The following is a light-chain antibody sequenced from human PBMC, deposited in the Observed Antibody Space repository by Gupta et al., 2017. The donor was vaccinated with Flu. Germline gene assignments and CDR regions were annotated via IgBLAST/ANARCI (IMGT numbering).Light chain of an antibody. Sequence: SVLPQPPSASGTPGQSVTISCSGSSSNIGSNSVNWYQQRPRTAPRLLIYNNNRRPPGVPDRFSGSKSGTSASLTIGGLQSEDEADYYCAALDDSLSGPVFGGGTKVTVL. V-gene: IGLV1-44*01. CDR2: NNN. J-gene: IGLJ2*01. CDR3: AALDDSLSGPV. CDR1: SSNIGSNS.